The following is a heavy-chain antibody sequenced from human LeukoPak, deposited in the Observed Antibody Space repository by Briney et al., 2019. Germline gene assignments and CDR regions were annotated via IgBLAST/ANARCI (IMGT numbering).Heavy chain of an antibody. Sequence: ASVKVSCKASGYTFTDYYIHWVRQAPGQGLEWMGWINPNSGGTNYAQKFQGRVTMARDTSISTAYMELSRLRSDDTGVYYCARDGRVGSVSWFDPWGQGTLVTVSS. V-gene: IGHV1-2*02. CDR1: GYTFTDYY. CDR2: INPNSGGT. CDR3: ARDGRVGSVSWFDP. J-gene: IGHJ5*02. D-gene: IGHD1-26*01.